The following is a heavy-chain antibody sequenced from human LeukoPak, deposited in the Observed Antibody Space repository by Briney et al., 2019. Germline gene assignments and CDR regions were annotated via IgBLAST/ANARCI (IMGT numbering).Heavy chain of an antibody. CDR1: GFTVSGNY. J-gene: IGHJ4*02. D-gene: IGHD6-19*01. V-gene: IGHV3-53*01. CDR2: IYSGGST. CDR3: ARTDSSGWYGYFDY. Sequence: GGSLRLSCAASGFTVSGNYMSWVRQAPGKGLEWVSVIYSGGSTYYADSVKGRFTISRDNSKNTLYLQMNSLRAEDTAVYYCARTDSSGWYGYFDYWGQGTLVTVSS.